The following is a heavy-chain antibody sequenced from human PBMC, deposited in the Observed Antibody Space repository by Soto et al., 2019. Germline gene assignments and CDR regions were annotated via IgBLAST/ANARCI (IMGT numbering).Heavy chain of an antibody. Sequence: QDQLVQSGVEVKKPGASVKVSCKASGYSFTNYGITWVRQAPGQGFEWMGWISAYNGNTNYAQKFQGTVTMTTDASPSTAYLELRSLRSDDTAVYYCARDRGVAPPVAGNTHYYYYMDVWGKGTTVTVSS. V-gene: IGHV1-18*01. J-gene: IGHJ6*03. CDR2: ISAYNGNT. CDR1: GYSFTNYG. CDR3: ARDRGVAPPVAGNTHYYYYMDV. D-gene: IGHD6-19*01.